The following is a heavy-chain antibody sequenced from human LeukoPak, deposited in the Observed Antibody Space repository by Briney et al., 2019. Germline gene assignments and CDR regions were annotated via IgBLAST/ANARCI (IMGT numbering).Heavy chain of an antibody. CDR1: GYTFTGYY. Sequence: ASVKVSCKASGYTFTGYYMHWVRQAPGQGLEWMGWINPYSGGTNSAQKFQGRVTMTRDTSISTAYMELSRLRSDDTAVYYCARDSLGSSGPLEEYFDYWGQGTLVTVSS. V-gene: IGHV1-2*02. J-gene: IGHJ4*02. CDR3: ARDSLGSSGPLEEYFDY. CDR2: INPYSGGT. D-gene: IGHD5-12*01.